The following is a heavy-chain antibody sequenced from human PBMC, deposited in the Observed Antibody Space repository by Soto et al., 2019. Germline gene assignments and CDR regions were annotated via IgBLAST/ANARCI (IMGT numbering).Heavy chain of an antibody. Sequence: GESLKISCKGSGYSFSSYWIGWVRQMPGKGLEWMGIIYPGDSDTRYSPSFQGQVTISADKSISTAYLQWSSLKASDTAMYYCARHLSASTSNYYGSGSPHYYYYGMDVWGQGTTVTASS. J-gene: IGHJ6*02. CDR3: ARHLSASTSNYYGSGSPHYYYYGMDV. V-gene: IGHV5-51*01. CDR1: GYSFSSYW. CDR2: IYPGDSDT. D-gene: IGHD3-10*01.